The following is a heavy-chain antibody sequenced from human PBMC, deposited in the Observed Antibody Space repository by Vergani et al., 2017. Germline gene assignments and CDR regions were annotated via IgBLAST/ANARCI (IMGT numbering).Heavy chain of an antibody. CDR2: IDPSDSYT. CDR1: GYSFTSYW. V-gene: IGHV5-10-1*01. Sequence: EVQLVQSGAEVKKPGESLRISCKGSGYSFTSYWISWVRQMPGKGLEWMGRIDPSDSYTNYSPSFQGHVTIPADKSISTAYLQWSSLKASDTSMYYCARLPDRIAAAQNWLDYWGQGTLVTVSS. D-gene: IGHD6-13*01. J-gene: IGHJ4*02. CDR3: ARLPDRIAAAQNWLDY.